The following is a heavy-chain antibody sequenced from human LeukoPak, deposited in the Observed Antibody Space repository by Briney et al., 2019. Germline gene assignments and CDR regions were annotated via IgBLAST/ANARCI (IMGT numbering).Heavy chain of an antibody. CDR3: ARRRPTSGWPFDF. J-gene: IGHJ4*02. V-gene: IGHV4-34*01. CDR1: GESFSGNY. Sequence: PSETLSLTCAVYGESFSGNYWSWIRQPPGKGLEWIGDISHSGSTNYKVSLKSRVTISTDASKNQFSLKLTSMTAADTAIYYCARRRPTSGWPFDFWGQGNLVTVSS. D-gene: IGHD6-19*01. CDR2: ISHSGST.